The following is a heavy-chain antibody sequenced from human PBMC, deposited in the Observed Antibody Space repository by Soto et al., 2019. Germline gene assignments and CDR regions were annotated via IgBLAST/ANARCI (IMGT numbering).Heavy chain of an antibody. V-gene: IGHV6-1*01. CDR1: GDSVSSNSAA. Sequence: SQTLSLTCAISGDSVSSNSAAWNWVRQSPSRGPEWLGRTYYRSKWYYGYAVSVKSRITTNPDTSKNQFSLQLNSVTPEDTAVYYCARTHSSSSSDVDVWGQGTTVTVSS. CDR3: ARTHSSSSSDVDV. CDR2: TYYRSKWYY. J-gene: IGHJ6*02. D-gene: IGHD6-6*01.